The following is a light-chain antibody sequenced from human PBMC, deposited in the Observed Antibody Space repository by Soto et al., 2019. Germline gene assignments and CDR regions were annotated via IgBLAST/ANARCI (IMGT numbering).Light chain of an antibody. Sequence: EIVFTQSPATLSLSPGERATLSCRASQSVSSYLAWYQQKPGQAPRRLIYDASNRSTGIPARFSGSGSGTDFTLTFSILEPEDFAVYYCPQRSNWWGSVTFGPGTKVDI. CDR1: QSVSSY. V-gene: IGKV3-11*01. J-gene: IGKJ3*01. CDR3: PQRSNWWGSVT. CDR2: DAS.